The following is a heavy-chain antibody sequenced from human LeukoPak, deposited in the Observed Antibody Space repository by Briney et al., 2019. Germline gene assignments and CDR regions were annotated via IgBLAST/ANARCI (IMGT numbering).Heavy chain of an antibody. J-gene: IGHJ4*02. D-gene: IGHD3-10*01. Sequence: VASVKVSCKASGYTFSRCGISWVRQAPGQGLEWMGWISAYNGNTNYAQKLQGRVTMTTDTSTSTAYMELRSLRSDDTAVYYCARDYNMVVRGVKGYWGQGTLVTVSS. CDR1: GYTFSRCG. V-gene: IGHV1-18*01. CDR2: ISAYNGNT. CDR3: ARDYNMVVRGVKGY.